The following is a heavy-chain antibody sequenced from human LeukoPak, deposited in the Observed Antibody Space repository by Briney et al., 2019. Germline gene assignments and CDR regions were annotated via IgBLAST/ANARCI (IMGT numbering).Heavy chain of an antibody. V-gene: IGHV4-39*07. CDR2: IYYSGST. CDR1: GGSISSSSYY. J-gene: IGHJ4*02. D-gene: IGHD1-26*01. Sequence: SETLSLTCTVSGGSISSSSYYWGWIRQPPGKGLEWIGSIYYSGSTYYNPSLKSRVTISVDTSKNQFSLKLSSVTAADTAVYYCARSRGIVGATNFDYWGQGTLVTVSS. CDR3: ARSRGIVGATNFDY.